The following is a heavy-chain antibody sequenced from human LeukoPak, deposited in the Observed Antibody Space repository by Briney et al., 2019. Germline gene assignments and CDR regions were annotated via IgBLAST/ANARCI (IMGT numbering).Heavy chain of an antibody. J-gene: IGHJ6*02. D-gene: IGHD2-21*01. CDR3: ARDRLDYYYYYGMDV. V-gene: IGHV3-74*01. CDR1: GSTFGNYA. Sequence: GGSLRLSCAASGSTFGNYAMSWVRQAPGKGLVWVSRINSDGSSTSYADSVKGRFTISRDNAKNTLYLQMNSLRAEDTAVYYCARDRLDYYYYYGMDVWGQGTTVTVSS. CDR2: INSDGSST.